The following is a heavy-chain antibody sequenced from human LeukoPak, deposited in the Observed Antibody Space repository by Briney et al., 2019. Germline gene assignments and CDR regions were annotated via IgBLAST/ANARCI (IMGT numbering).Heavy chain of an antibody. CDR3: ARGYSYWFDP. CDR2: INHSGST. Sequence: SSETLSLTCAVYGGSFSGYYWSWIRQPPGKGLEWIGEINHSGSTNYNPSLKSRVTISVDTSKNQFSLKLSSVTAADTAVYYCARGYSYWFDPWGQGTLVTVSS. D-gene: IGHD6-13*01. V-gene: IGHV4-34*01. J-gene: IGHJ5*02. CDR1: GGSFSGYY.